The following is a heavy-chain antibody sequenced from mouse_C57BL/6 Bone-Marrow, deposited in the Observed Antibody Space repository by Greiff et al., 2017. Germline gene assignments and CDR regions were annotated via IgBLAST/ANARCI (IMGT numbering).Heavy chain of an antibody. V-gene: IGHV5-9-1*02. CDR3: TRAYYDYWFAY. J-gene: IGHJ3*01. CDR2: ISSGGDYI. D-gene: IGHD2-4*01. CDR1: GFTFSSYA. Sequence: EVNLVESGEGLVKPGGSLKLSCAASGFTFSSYAMSWVRQTPEKRLEWVAYISSGGDYIYYADTVKGRFTISRDNARNTLYLQMSSLKSEDTAMYYCTRAYYDYWFAYWGQGTLVTVSA.